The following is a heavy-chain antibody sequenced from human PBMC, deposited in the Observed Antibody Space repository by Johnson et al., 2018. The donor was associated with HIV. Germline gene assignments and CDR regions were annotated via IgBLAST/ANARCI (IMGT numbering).Heavy chain of an antibody. V-gene: IGHV3-30-3*01. D-gene: IGHD1-26*01. Sequence: QVLLVESGGGVVQPGRSLRLSCAASGFTFSSYAMHWVRQAPGKGLEWVAVISYDGSNKYYADSVKGRFTISRDNSKNTLYLQINSLRAEDTAVYYCARDKGGIVGYDAFDIWGQGTMVTVSS. CDR1: GFTFSSYA. CDR3: ARDKGGIVGYDAFDI. CDR2: ISYDGSNK. J-gene: IGHJ3*02.